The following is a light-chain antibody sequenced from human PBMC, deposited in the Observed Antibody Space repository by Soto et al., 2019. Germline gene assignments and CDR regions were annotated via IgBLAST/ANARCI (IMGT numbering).Light chain of an antibody. CDR3: SSYAGSNNYV. Sequence: QSVLTQPPSASGSPGQSVTISCTGTSSDVGAHNFVSWHQQHPGKAPQLMVYEVSKRPSGVPDRFSGSKSGNTASLTVSGLQAEDEADYYCSSYAGSNNYVFGTGTRSPS. CDR1: SSDVGAHNF. CDR2: EVS. J-gene: IGLJ1*01. V-gene: IGLV2-8*01.